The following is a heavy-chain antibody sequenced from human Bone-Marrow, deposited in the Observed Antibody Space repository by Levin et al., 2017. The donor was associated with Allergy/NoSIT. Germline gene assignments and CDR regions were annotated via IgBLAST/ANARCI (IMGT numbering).Heavy chain of an antibody. J-gene: IGHJ4*02. CDR1: GGSFSGYY. Sequence: SETLSLTCAVYGGSFSGYYWSWIRQPPGKGLEWIGEITHSGSTNYNPSLKSRVTISRDTSKNQFSLKLTSVTAADTSVYYCARVDGYNYSEDYWGQGILVTVSS. D-gene: IGHD5-24*01. V-gene: IGHV4-34*01. CDR2: ITHSGST. CDR3: ARVDGYNYSEDY.